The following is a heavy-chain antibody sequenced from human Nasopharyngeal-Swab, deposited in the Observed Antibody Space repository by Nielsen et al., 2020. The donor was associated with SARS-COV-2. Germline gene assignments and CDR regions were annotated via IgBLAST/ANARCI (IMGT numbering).Heavy chain of an antibody. J-gene: IGHJ6*02. D-gene: IGHD4-17*01. CDR2: ISAYNGNT. CDR3: AREVSYGDHRYGMDV. V-gene: IGHV1-18*01. Sequence: ASVKVSCKASGGTFSSYAISWVRQAPGQGLGWMGWISAYNGNTNYAQKLQGRVTMTTDTSTSTAYMELRSLRSDDTAVYYCAREVSYGDHRYGMDVWGQGTTVTVSS. CDR1: GGTFSSYA.